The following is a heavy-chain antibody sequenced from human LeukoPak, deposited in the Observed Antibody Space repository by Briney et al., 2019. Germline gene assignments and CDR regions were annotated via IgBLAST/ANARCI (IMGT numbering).Heavy chain of an antibody. CDR2: INQGGREK. D-gene: IGHD5-12*01. CDR1: GLSFSDYW. Sequence: PGGSLRLSCAASGLSFSDYWMSWVRQAPGKGLEWLANINQGGREKYYMDSVKGRFTVSRDNAKNSLYLQMNSLRAEDTAVYYCARRKFYSAYDPFDSWGQGTLVTVSS. J-gene: IGHJ4*02. V-gene: IGHV3-7*01. CDR3: ARRKFYSAYDPFDS.